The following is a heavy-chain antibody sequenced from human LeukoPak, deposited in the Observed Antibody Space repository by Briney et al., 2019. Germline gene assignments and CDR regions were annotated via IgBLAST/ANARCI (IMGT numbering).Heavy chain of an antibody. D-gene: IGHD3-10*01. CDR2: INPNSGGT. Sequence: ASVKVSCKASGYTFTGYYMHWVRQAPGQGLEWMGWINPNSGGTNYAQKFQGRVTMTRDTSISTAYMELSRLRSDDTAVYYCARADVLWFGELVDYWGQGTLVTVYS. V-gene: IGHV1-2*02. CDR1: GYTFTGYY. CDR3: ARADVLWFGELVDY. J-gene: IGHJ4*02.